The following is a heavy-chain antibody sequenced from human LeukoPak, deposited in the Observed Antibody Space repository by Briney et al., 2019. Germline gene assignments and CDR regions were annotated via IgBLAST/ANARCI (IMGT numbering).Heavy chain of an antibody. CDR1: GFTFSSYS. CDR3: AREDTYYYDSSGPPVDY. CDR2: ISSSSSTI. J-gene: IGHJ4*02. V-gene: IGHV3-48*01. D-gene: IGHD3-22*01. Sequence: GGSLRLSCAASGFTFSSYSMNWVRQAPGKGLEWVSYISSSSSTIYYADSVKGRFTISRDNTKNSLYLQMNSLRAEDTAVYYCAREDTYYYDSSGPPVDYWGQGTLVTVSS.